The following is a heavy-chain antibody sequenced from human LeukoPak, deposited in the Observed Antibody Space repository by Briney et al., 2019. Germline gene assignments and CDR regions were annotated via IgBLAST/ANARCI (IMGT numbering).Heavy chain of an antibody. CDR3: SRAETYYYGSGKWLDP. CDR1: GYTFISYG. V-gene: IGHV1-18*01. J-gene: IGHJ5*02. Sequence: GASVKVSCKASGYTFISYGSSSVRQALRQGLEWMGWIIAYDGNTNYAQKPQGRVTMTTDTSTITASIGQRSLRTDEAPAYYCSRAETYYYGSGKWLDPWGQGTLVTVSS. D-gene: IGHD3-10*01. CDR2: IIAYDGNT.